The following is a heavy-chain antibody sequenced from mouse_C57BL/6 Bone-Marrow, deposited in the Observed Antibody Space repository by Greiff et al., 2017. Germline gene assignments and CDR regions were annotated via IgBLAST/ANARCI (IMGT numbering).Heavy chain of an antibody. CDR3: TPYGRG. J-gene: IGHJ2*01. CDR1: GFNIKDDY. V-gene: IGHV14-4*01. CDR2: IDPENGDT. Sequence: EVKLVESGAELVRPGASVKLSCTASGFNIKDDYMHWVKQRPEQGLEWIGWIDPENGDTEYASKFQGKATITADTSSNTAYLQLSSLTSEDTAVYYCTPYGRGWGQGTTLTVSS. D-gene: IGHD1-2*01.